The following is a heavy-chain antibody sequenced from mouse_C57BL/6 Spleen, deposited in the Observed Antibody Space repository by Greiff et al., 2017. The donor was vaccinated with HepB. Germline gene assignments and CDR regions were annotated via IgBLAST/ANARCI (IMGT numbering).Heavy chain of an antibody. CDR1: GYTFTDYY. D-gene: IGHD1-1*01. V-gene: IGHV1-26*01. CDR3: ARNYGSYYFDY. J-gene: IGHJ2*01. Sequence: QLQQSGPELVKPGASVKISCKASGYTFTDYYMNWVKQSHGKSLEWIGDINPNNGGTSYNQKFKGKATLTVDKSSSTAYMELRSLTSEDSAVYYCARNYGSYYFDYWGQGTTLTVSS. CDR2: INPNNGGT.